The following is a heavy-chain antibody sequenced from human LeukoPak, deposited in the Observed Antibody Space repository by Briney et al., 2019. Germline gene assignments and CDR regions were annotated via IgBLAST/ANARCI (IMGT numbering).Heavy chain of an antibody. CDR1: GVTFSSYE. V-gene: IGHV3-48*03. CDR3: ARGTVPGGY. Sequence: GGSLRLSCAASGVTFSSYEMHWVRQAPGERGGWGSYISSGGSSIYYADSVKGGVTISRDTPKNSLYLQMNSLRAEDTAVYYCARGTVPGGYWGQGTLVTVSS. CDR2: ISSGGSSI. J-gene: IGHJ4*02. D-gene: IGHD4-17*01.